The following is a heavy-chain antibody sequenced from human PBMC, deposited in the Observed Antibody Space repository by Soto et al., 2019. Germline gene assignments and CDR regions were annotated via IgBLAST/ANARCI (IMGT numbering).Heavy chain of an antibody. Sequence: SETLSLTCTFSGCSISSEYYRLTWIRQPPGKGLEWIGYIYYSGSTNYNPSLKSRVTISVDTSKNQFSLKLSSVTAADTAVYYCARVYYGSGNFDYWGQGTLVTVSS. D-gene: IGHD3-10*01. CDR3: ARVYYGSGNFDY. J-gene: IGHJ4*02. CDR2: IYYSGST. V-gene: IGHV4-61*01. CDR1: GCSISSEYYR.